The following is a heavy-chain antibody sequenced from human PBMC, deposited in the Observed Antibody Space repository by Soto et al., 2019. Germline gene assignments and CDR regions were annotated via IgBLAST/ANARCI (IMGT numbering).Heavy chain of an antibody. CDR1: GFSVRTNY. CDR2: FERGCSI. V-gene: IGHV3-53*01. D-gene: IGHD2-21*02. CDR3: ARAGVTPDFFDY. J-gene: IGHJ4*02. Sequence: GGSLRLSCAASGFSVRTNYMSWVRQAPGKGLEWVSVFERGCSIYYADSVKGRFIISRDYARNTVDRQLNSLRADDTAVYYCARAGVTPDFFDYWGQGTLVTVSS.